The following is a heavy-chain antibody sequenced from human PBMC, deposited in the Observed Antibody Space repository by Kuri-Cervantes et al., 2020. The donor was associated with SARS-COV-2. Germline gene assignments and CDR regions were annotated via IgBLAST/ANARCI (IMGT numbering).Heavy chain of an antibody. Sequence: GESLKISCAASGFTFSSYAMHWVRQAPGKGLEWVAVISYDGSNKYYADSVKGRFTISRDNSKNTLYLQMNSLRAEDTAVYYCARSPPLGYFDLWGRGTPVTVSS. CDR1: GFTFSSYA. V-gene: IGHV3-30-3*01. CDR2: ISYDGSNK. CDR3: ARSPPLGYFDL. J-gene: IGHJ2*01.